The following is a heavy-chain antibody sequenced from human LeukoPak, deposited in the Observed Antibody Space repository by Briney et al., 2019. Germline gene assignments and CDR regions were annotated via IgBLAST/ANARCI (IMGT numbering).Heavy chain of an antibody. Sequence: GGSLRLSCAASGFTFSGYSMSWVRQAPGKGLEWVSVIYSGGSTYYADSVKGRFTISRHNSKNTLYLQMNSLRAEDTAVYYCARGGYSGYDWDYYYYGMDVWGQGTTVTVSS. V-gene: IGHV3-53*04. D-gene: IGHD5-12*01. CDR3: ARGGYSGYDWDYYYYGMDV. CDR2: IYSGGST. J-gene: IGHJ6*02. CDR1: GFTFSGYS.